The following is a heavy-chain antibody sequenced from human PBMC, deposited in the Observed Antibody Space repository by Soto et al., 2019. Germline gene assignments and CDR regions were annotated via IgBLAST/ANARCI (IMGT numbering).Heavy chain of an antibody. Sequence: EVQLLESGGGLVQPGGSLTLSCAASGFTFSDYTMSWVRQAPGKVLECVSVILSDHNTYYADSVRGRFTISRDNSKNTLYLEMNSLRAEDTAVYYCARRTSGYFGYWGQGTQVTVSS. V-gene: IGHV3-23*03. CDR2: ILSDHNT. CDR3: ARRTSGYFGY. CDR1: GFTFSDYT. J-gene: IGHJ4*02. D-gene: IGHD6-19*01.